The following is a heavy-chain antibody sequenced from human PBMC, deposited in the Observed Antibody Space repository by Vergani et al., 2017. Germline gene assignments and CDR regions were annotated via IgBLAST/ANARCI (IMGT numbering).Heavy chain of an antibody. Sequence: QVQLQQWGAGLLKPSETLSLTCAVYGGSFSGYYWSWIRQPPGKGLEWIGEINHSGNTNYNPSLKSRVTISVDTSKNQFSLKLSSVTAADTAVYYCARVLRVVVPAAMRSYYYYMDVWGKGTTVTVSS. D-gene: IGHD2-2*01. CDR2: INHSGNT. CDR3: ARVLRVVVPAAMRSYYYYMDV. V-gene: IGHV4-34*01. J-gene: IGHJ6*03. CDR1: GGSFSGYY.